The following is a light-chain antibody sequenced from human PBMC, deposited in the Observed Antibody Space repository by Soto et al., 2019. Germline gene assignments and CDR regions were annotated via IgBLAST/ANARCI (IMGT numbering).Light chain of an antibody. J-gene: IGKJ2*01. V-gene: IGKV1-5*03. CDR3: QQHNPYSPYT. CDR1: QRITNC. Sequence: DIQMTQSPSTLSASVGDRVTITCRASQRITNCLAWYQQKPGKAPKLLIFDASSLRSGVQSRFSGSGSGTEFTLTSSSLQPEDFATYYCQQHNPYSPYTFGQGTKLEI. CDR2: DAS.